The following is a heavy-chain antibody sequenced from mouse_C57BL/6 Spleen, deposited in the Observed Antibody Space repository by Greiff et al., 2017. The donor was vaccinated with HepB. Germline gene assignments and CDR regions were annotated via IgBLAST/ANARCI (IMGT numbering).Heavy chain of an antibody. Sequence: VQLKESGGGLVKPGGSLKLSCAASGFTFSSYAMSWVRQTPEKRLEWVATISDGGSYTYYPDNVKGRFTISRDNAKNNLYLQMSHLKSEDTAMYYCARAGGYDGYTWFAYWGQGTLVTVSA. CDR1: GFTFSSYA. D-gene: IGHD2-3*01. CDR2: ISDGGSYT. J-gene: IGHJ3*01. V-gene: IGHV5-4*01. CDR3: ARAGGYDGYTWFAY.